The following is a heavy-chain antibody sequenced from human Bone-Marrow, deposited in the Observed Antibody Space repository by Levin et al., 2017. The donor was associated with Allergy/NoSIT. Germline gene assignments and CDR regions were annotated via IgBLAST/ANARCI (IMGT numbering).Heavy chain of an antibody. CDR1: GGSINAYY. CDR2: IYYIGNS. J-gene: IGHJ3*02. V-gene: IGHV4-59*01. CDR3: AGGGTLVLNDAFDI. Sequence: SQTLSLTCTVSGGSINAYYWNWIRQSPGKGLEWIASIYYIGNSNYNPSLKSRVSTSVDTSKNQFSLSLSSMTAADTAVYYCAGGGTLVLNDAFDIWGQGTMVTVSS. D-gene: IGHD3-16*01.